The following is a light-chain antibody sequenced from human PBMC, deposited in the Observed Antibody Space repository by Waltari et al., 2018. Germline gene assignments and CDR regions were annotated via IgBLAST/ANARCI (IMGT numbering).Light chain of an antibody. J-gene: IGKJ1*01. Sequence: IVLTQSPGTLSLSHGERATLSCRASQRVGRYRAWYQQNPGQAPRLLVYGASSRATGIPDRFSGSGSGTDFSLTISRLEPEDFAVYFCQKYDRLPATFGQGTKVEIK. V-gene: IGKV3-20*01. CDR2: GAS. CDR3: QKYDRLPAT. CDR1: QRVGRY.